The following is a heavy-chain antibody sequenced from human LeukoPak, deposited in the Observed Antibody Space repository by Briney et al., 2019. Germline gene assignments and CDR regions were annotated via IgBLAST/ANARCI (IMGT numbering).Heavy chain of an antibody. Sequence: GGSLRLSCAASGFTFSSYSMNWVRQAPGKGLEWVSSISSSSSYIYYADSVKGRFTIFRDNAKNSLYLQMNGLRAEDTAVYYCARDSGYSGYGFDYWGQGTLVTVSS. CDR2: ISSSSSYI. CDR3: ARDSGYSGYGFDY. D-gene: IGHD5-12*01. CDR1: GFTFSSYS. V-gene: IGHV3-21*01. J-gene: IGHJ4*02.